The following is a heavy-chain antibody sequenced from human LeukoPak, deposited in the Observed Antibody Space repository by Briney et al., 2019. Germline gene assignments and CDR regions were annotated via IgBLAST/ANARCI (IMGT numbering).Heavy chain of an antibody. Sequence: SQTLSLTCTVSGGSISSGSYYWSWIRQPAGTGLEWIGRIYTSGSTNYNPSLKSRVTISVDTSKNQFSLKLSSVTAADTAVYYCARDIAHYYDSSGYYHNWFDPWGQGTLVTVSS. D-gene: IGHD3-22*01. CDR1: GGSISSGSYY. CDR2: IYTSGST. V-gene: IGHV4-61*02. CDR3: ARDIAHYYDSSGYYHNWFDP. J-gene: IGHJ5*02.